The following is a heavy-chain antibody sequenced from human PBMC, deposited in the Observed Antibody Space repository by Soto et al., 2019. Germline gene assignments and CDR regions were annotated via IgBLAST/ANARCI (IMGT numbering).Heavy chain of an antibody. CDR3: ARYWVGAAQQLARDYFDY. J-gene: IGHJ4*02. CDR1: GGSFSGYY. CDR2: INHSGST. Sequence: SKTLSLTCAVYGGSFSGYYWSWIRQPPGKGLEWIGEINHSGSTNYNPSLKSRVTISVDTSKNQFSLKLSSVTAADTAVYYCARYWVGAAQQLARDYFDYWGQGTLVTVSS. D-gene: IGHD6-13*01. V-gene: IGHV4-34*01.